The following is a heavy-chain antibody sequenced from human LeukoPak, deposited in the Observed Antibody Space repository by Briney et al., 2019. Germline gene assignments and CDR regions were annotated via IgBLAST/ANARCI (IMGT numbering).Heavy chain of an antibody. J-gene: IGHJ4*02. CDR1: GFTFSSYW. D-gene: IGHD3-22*01. V-gene: IGHV3-74*01. CDR3: AKDGDSLHDIHRGWYFDH. Sequence: GGSLRLSCAASGFTFSSYWMHWVRQAPGKGVVWVSRIRGDGGTTSYADSVKGRFTISRDNAENTLYLQMVRLRTEDTAVYYCAKDGDSLHDIHRGWYFDHCGQGALVTVSS. CDR2: IRGDGGTT.